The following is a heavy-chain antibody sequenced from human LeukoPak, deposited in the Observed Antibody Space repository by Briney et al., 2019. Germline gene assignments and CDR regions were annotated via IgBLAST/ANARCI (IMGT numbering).Heavy chain of an antibody. V-gene: IGHV3-21*01. CDR1: GFTFSSYS. D-gene: IGHD3-22*01. CDR3: ARDPYYDSSGYPN. Sequence: GGSLRLSCAASGFTFSSYSMNWVRQAPGKGLEWVSSISSSSYIYYADSVKGRFTISRDNAKNSLYLQMNSLRAEDTAVYYCARDPYYDSSGYPNWGQGTLVTVSS. CDR2: ISSSSYI. J-gene: IGHJ4*02.